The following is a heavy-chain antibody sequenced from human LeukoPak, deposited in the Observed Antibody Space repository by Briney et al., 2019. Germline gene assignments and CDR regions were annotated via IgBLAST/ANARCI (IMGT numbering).Heavy chain of an antibody. CDR1: GFTFSTFG. Sequence: PGGSLRLSCAASGFAASGFTFSTFGMHWVRQAPGKGLEWVAFIRYDGSNKYYADSVKGRFTISRDNSKNTLYLQMNSLRAEDTAVYYCAKGLEVVAAQPGWEWGQGTLVTVSS. CDR2: IRYDGSNK. CDR3: AKGLEVVAAQPGWE. V-gene: IGHV3-30*02. J-gene: IGHJ4*02. D-gene: IGHD2-15*01.